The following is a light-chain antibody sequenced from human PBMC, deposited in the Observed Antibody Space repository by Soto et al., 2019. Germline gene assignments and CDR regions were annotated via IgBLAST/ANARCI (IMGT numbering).Light chain of an antibody. CDR2: DAS. V-gene: IGKV1-33*01. J-gene: IGKJ4*01. Sequence: DIQMTQSPSSLSASVRDRVTITCRARQNIRTYLNWYQVKPGKAPKLVIYDASILEPGVPARFRGSGSGTYFTFTIADLQPEDIATYYCQQYDNLPLTFGGGTNVQIK. CDR3: QQYDNLPLT. CDR1: QNIRTY.